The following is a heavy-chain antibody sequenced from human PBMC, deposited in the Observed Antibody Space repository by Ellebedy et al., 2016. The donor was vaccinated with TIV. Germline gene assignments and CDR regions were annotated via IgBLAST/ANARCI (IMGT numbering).Heavy chain of an antibody. Sequence: ASVKVSCKASGYTFISHAIHWVRQAPGQRLEWMGWINVGNGNTKYSQKFQGRVTITRDTSASTAYMELGSLRSEDTAVYYCAKRMNRFYDYWGQGTMVTVSS. CDR2: INVGNGNT. V-gene: IGHV1-3*01. J-gene: IGHJ4*02. CDR3: AKRMNRFYDY. D-gene: IGHD2-15*01. CDR1: GYTFISHA.